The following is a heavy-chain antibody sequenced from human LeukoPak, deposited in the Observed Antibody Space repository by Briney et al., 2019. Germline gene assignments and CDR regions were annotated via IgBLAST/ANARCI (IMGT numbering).Heavy chain of an antibody. CDR2: IWYDGSNK. J-gene: IGHJ4*02. D-gene: IGHD3-10*01. CDR1: EFTFSSYG. Sequence: GRSLRLSCAASEFTFSSYGMHWVRQAPGKGLEWVAVIWYDGSNKYYADSVKGRFTISRDNSKNTLYLQMNSLRAEDTAVYYCARDTTMVRVTYGHFDYWGQGTLVTVST. CDR3: ARDTTMVRVTYGHFDY. V-gene: IGHV3-33*08.